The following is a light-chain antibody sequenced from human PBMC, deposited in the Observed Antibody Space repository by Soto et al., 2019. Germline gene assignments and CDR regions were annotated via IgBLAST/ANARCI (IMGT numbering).Light chain of an antibody. V-gene: IGLV2-14*01. CDR1: SSDVGGYNY. CDR2: EVS. CDR3: SSYTSSSTVYV. Sequence: QSVLTQPASVSGSPGQSITISCTGTSSDVGGYNYVSWYQQHPGKAPKLMIYEVSNRPSGVSNRFSGSKSGNTASPTISGLQAEDEADYYCSSYTSSSTVYVFGTGTKVTVL. J-gene: IGLJ1*01.